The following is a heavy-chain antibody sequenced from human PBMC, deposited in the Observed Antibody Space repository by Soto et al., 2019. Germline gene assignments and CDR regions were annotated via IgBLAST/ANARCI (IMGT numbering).Heavy chain of an antibody. CDR2: INPNSGGT. D-gene: IGHD3-3*01. J-gene: IGHJ6*02. Sequence: SVKPTCKASGYTFTGYYMHWVRQAPGQGLEWMGWINPNSGGTNYAQKFQGWVTMTRDTSISTAYMELSRLRSDDTAVYYCARANYDFWSGYYGGQAYYYYYGMDVWGQGTTVTVSS. CDR1: GYTFTGYY. V-gene: IGHV1-2*04. CDR3: ARANYDFWSGYYGGQAYYYYYGMDV.